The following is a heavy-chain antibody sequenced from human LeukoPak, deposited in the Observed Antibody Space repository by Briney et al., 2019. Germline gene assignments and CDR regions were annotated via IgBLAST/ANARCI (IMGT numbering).Heavy chain of an antibody. J-gene: IGHJ4*02. Sequence: PGRSLRLSCAASGFTFSSYGMHWVRQAPGKGLEWVAVIWYDGSNKYYADSVKGRFTISRDNSKNTLSLQMNSLRAEDTAVYYCAKLVVRGPYWPFFDYWGQGTLVSVSS. CDR1: GFTFSSYG. CDR2: IWYDGSNK. D-gene: IGHD3-10*01. CDR3: AKLVVRGPYWPFFDY. V-gene: IGHV3-33*06.